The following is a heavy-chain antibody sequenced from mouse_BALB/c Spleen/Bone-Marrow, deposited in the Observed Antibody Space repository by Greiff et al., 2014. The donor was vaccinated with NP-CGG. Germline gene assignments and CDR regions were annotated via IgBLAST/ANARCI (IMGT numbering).Heavy chain of an antibody. CDR2: IFPGDGDT. CDR3: TRGGITTSPFAY. Sequence: QVQLKESGAELARPGASVKSSCKASGYTFTNYWMHWVKQRPGQGLEWIGTIFPGDGDTRYTQKFKGKATLTADKSSTTAYMQLSSLASEDSAVDYCTRGGITTSPFAYWGQGTLVTVSA. CDR1: GYTFTNYW. V-gene: IGHV1-87*01. D-gene: IGHD2-4*01. J-gene: IGHJ3*01.